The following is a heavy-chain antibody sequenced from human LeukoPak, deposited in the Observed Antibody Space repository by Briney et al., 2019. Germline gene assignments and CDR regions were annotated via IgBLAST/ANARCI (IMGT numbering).Heavy chain of an antibody. Sequence: ASVKVSCKASAHTFTDYYMHWVRQAPGQGFEWMGWINPNDGDTNYAQKFQGRVTMTRDTSISTAHMEVSRLRSDDTAVYYCARANFLYCSSSTCLFDYWGQGTLVTVSS. D-gene: IGHD2-2*01. CDR1: AHTFTDYY. J-gene: IGHJ4*02. CDR3: ARANFLYCSSSTCLFDY. V-gene: IGHV1-2*02. CDR2: INPNDGDT.